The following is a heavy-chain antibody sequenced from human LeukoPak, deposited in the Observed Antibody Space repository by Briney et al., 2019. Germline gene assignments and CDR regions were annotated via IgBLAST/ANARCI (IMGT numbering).Heavy chain of an antibody. V-gene: IGHV3-74*01. CDR2: INSDESST. J-gene: IGHJ3*02. CDR3: ARGMYYYGSGSYYRVDSFDI. D-gene: IGHD3-10*01. Sequence: PGGPLRLFCAASGFTFSRYWELWVRQATGKAVVGVSRINSDESSTSYADSVKGRFTISRDNEKNTLYLQVNSLRAEDTAVYYCARGMYYYGSGSYYRVDSFDIWGQGTMVTVSS. CDR1: GFTFSRYW.